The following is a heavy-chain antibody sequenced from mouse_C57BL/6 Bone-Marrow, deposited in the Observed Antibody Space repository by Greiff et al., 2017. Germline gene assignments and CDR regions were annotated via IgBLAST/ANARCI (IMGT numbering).Heavy chain of an antibody. CDR1: GFTFSDYY. CDR2: ISNGGGST. CDR3: AGYAMYC. V-gene: IGHV5-12*01. J-gene: IGHJ4*01. Sequence: VQLKESGGGLVQPGGSLKLSCAASGFTFSDYYMYWVRQTPEKRLEWVAYISNGGGSTYYPDTVKGRFTISRDTAKNTLYLQMSRLKSEDTAKYYCAGYAMYCWGQGTSVTVSS.